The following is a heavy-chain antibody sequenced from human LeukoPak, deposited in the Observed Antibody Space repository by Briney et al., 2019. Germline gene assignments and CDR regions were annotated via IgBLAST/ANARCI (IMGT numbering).Heavy chain of an antibody. CDR2: VNEDGSEK. CDR3: GRGFAWLDN. D-gene: IGHD3-22*01. Sequence: GSQRLSCAVSGFTFSTYWMTWVRQAPGKGLKWVASVNEDGSEKYLVDSVKGRFTISRDNAKNSLFLQLHSLSAEDTAVYYCGRGFAWLDNWGQGT. J-gene: IGHJ1*01. CDR1: GFTFSTYW. V-gene: IGHV3-7*05.